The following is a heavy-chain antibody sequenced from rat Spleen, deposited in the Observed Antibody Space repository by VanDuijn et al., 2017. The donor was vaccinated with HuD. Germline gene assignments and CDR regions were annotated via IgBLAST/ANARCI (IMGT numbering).Heavy chain of an antibody. CDR2: ISPGGGNT. CDR1: GLTFSDYG. Sequence: EVQLVESGGGLVQPGRSLKLSCAASGLTFSDYGMAWVRQAPTKGLEWVASISPGGGNTYYRDSVKGRFTISRDNAESTLYLQMDSLRSEATATYYCTTWATTGDYWGQGVMVTVSS. D-gene: IGHD1-11*01. J-gene: IGHJ2*01. V-gene: IGHV5S13*01. CDR3: TTWATTGDY.